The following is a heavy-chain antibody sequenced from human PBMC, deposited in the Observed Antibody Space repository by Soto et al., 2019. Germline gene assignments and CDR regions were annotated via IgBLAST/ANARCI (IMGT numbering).Heavy chain of an antibody. V-gene: IGHV1-18*01. J-gene: IGHJ4*02. CDR3: ASRIYGDYDY. CDR1: GYSFTTSG. CDR2: ISTYIGNT. Sequence: QAQLVQSGAEVKEPGASVKVSCKASGYSFTTSGIIWVRQAPGQGLGWMGWISTYIGNTYYVQKLQDRVTLTTDTATSTAYIALRSLRSDGTAVSYCASRIYGDYDYWGQGSLVSVS. D-gene: IGHD4-17*01.